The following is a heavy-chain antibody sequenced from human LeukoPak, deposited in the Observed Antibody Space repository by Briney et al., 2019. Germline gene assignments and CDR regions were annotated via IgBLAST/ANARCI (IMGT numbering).Heavy chain of an antibody. J-gene: IGHJ6*02. CDR2: INPNGGGT. D-gene: IGHD2-2*01. CDR1: GYTFTGYY. CDR3: ARVRGYCSGTSCYGGSDYYYAMDV. V-gene: IGHV1-2*02. Sequence: ASVKVSFKASGYTFTGYYMHWVRQAPGQGLEWMGWINPNGGGTNYAQSFQGRVTMTRDTSVSTAYMELSRLRSDDTAVYYCARVRGYCSGTSCYGGSDYYYAMDVWGQGTTVTVSS.